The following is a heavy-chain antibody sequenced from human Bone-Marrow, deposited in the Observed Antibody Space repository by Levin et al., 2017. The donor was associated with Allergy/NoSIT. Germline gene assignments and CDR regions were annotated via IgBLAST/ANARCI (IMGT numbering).Heavy chain of an antibody. V-gene: IGHV3-23*01. CDR1: GFTFSSYA. CDR3: AKESPVVVVAATNNRSGYDGMDV. CDR2: ISGSGGST. Sequence: PGGSLRLSCAASGFTFSSYAMSWVRQAPGKGLEWVSAISGSGGSTYYADPVKGRFTISRDNSKNTLYLQMNSLRAEDTAVYYCAKESPVVVVAATNNRSGYDGMDVWGQGTTVTVSS. J-gene: IGHJ6*02. D-gene: IGHD2-15*01.